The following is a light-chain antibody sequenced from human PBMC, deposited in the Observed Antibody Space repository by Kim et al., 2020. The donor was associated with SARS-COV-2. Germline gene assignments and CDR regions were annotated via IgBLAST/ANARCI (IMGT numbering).Light chain of an antibody. V-gene: IGLV3-21*03. CDR1: NIGSQK. Sequence: SYELTQPPSVSVAPGKTARITCGGTNIGSQKFHWYRQRAGQAPVLVVYDDSDRPSGIPERFSGSKSWNTATLTISTVEAGDEADYHCQVWDSSSDHVVFGGGTQLTVL. J-gene: IGLJ2*01. CDR3: QVWDSSSDHVV. CDR2: DDS.